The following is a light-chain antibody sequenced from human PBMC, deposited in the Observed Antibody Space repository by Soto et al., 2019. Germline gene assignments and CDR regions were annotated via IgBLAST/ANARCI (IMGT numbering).Light chain of an antibody. CDR1: ESVSSS. CDR3: QQYESFSPYT. Sequence: DILMTQSPSTLSAVVGDRVTITCRASESVSSSVAWYQQKPGKAPKLLIYDASTLESGVPSRFSGSGFGTEFTLTINSLQPDDFGTYYCQQYESFSPYTFGRGTRLEIK. J-gene: IGKJ2*01. V-gene: IGKV1-5*01. CDR2: DAS.